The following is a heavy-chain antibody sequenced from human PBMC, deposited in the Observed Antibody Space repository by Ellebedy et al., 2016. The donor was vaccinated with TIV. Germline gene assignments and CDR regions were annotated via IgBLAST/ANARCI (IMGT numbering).Heavy chain of an antibody. J-gene: IGHJ4*02. CDR2: ISWHSGTI. V-gene: IGHV3-9*01. CDR3: AADMRTWGPAAPDS. Sequence: SLKISCAASGFMFADYAMHWVRQPPGKRLEWVSGISWHSGTIGYADSVKGRFTISRANAKNSLYLQMNSLRGEDTGVYYCAADMRTWGPAAPDSWGQGTLVTVSS. D-gene: IGHD6-13*01. CDR1: GFMFADYA.